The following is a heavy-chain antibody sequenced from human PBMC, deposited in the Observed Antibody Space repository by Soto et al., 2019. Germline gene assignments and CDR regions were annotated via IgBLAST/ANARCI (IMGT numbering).Heavy chain of an antibody. CDR2: IYKSATT. Sequence: SETLSLTCSVSGDSISNLDYLWAWIRQPPGQALEYIGYIYKSATTYYNPSFESRVAISVDTSKSQFSLNVTSVTAADTAVYFCARGRYCLTGRCFPNWFDSWGQGALVTVSS. J-gene: IGHJ5*01. V-gene: IGHV4-30-4*01. CDR3: ARGRYCLTGRCFPNWFDS. CDR1: GDSISNLDYL. D-gene: IGHD7-27*01.